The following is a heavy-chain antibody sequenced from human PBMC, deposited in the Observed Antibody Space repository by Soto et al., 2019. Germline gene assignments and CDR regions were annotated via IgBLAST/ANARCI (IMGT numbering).Heavy chain of an antibody. CDR2: VYFTGST. CDR3: ARDKSGGSLDY. Sequence: SETLSLTCTVSGGSISGYYWSWIRQPPGRGLEWIGYVYFTGSTEYNPSLKSRVTISLDTSKNQFSLKLSSVTAADTAVYYCARDKSGGSLDYWGQGTLVTVSS. D-gene: IGHD1-26*01. V-gene: IGHV4-59*01. CDR1: GGSISGYY. J-gene: IGHJ4*02.